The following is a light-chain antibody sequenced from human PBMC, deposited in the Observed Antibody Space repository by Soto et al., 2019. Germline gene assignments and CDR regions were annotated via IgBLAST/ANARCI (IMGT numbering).Light chain of an antibody. Sequence: DIQMTQSPSSLSASVGDSGTITCRASQRISSHLNWYQQKPGKAPKLLIYAASSLQSGVPSRFSGSGSGTDFTLTISSLQPEDFATYYCQQSYSAPQTFGQRTKV. CDR3: QQSYSAPQT. V-gene: IGKV1-39*01. CDR2: AAS. CDR1: QRISSH. J-gene: IGKJ1*01.